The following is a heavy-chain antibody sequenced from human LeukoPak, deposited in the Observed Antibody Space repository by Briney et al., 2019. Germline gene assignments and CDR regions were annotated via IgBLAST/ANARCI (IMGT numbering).Heavy chain of an antibody. J-gene: IGHJ4*02. CDR2: INGGNGNT. Sequence: GASVKVSCKTSGYTFTTYAIHWVRQAPGQRLEWMGWINGGNGNTRYSQEFQGRATFTGDTSASTAYMELSSLRSEDMAVYYCARRAQSNGYDYWGQGTLVTVSS. CDR1: GYTFTTYA. D-gene: IGHD5-18*01. CDR3: ARRAQSNGYDY. V-gene: IGHV1-3*03.